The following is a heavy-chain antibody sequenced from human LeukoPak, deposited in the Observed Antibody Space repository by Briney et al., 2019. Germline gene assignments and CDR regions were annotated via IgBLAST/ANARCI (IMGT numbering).Heavy chain of an antibody. CDR3: TTGEGVAVFDY. CDR2: IKSKTDGGTT. V-gene: IGHV3-15*07. Sequence: GGSLRLSCAASGFTFSNAWMNWVRQAPGKGLEWDGRIKSKTDGGTTDYAAPVKGRFTISRDDSKNTLYLQMNSLKTEDTAVYYCTTGEGVAVFDYWGQGTLVTVSS. D-gene: IGHD6-19*01. CDR1: GFTFSNAW. J-gene: IGHJ4*02.